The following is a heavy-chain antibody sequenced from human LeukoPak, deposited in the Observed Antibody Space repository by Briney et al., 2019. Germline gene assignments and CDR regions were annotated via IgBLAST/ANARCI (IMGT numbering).Heavy chain of an antibody. CDR2: ISSSGSTI. V-gene: IGHV3-11*01. J-gene: IGHJ6*02. CDR1: GFTFSDHY. Sequence: GGSLRLSCAASGFTFSDHYMSWIRQAPGKGLEWVSYISSSGSTIYYADSVKGRFTISRDNAKNSLYLQMNSLRAEDTALYYCASVYYYGMDVWGQGTTVTVSS. CDR3: ASVYYYGMDV.